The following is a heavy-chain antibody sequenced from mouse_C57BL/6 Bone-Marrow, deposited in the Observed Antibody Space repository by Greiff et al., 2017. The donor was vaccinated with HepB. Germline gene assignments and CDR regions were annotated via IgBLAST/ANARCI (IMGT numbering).Heavy chain of an antibody. CDR3: TGSSYYGSSRFAY. CDR2: IRLKSDNYAT. J-gene: IGHJ3*01. CDR1: GFTFSNYW. Sequence: EVKLVESGGGLVQPGGSMKLSCVASGFTFSNYWMNWVRQSPEKGLEWVAQIRLKSDNYATHYAESVKGRFTISRDDSKSSVYLQMNNLRAEDTGIYYCTGSSYYGSSRFAYWGQGTLVTVSA. V-gene: IGHV6-3*01. D-gene: IGHD1-1*01.